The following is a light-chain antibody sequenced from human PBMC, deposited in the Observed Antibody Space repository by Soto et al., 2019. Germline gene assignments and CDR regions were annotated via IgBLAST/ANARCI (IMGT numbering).Light chain of an antibody. V-gene: IGLV2-8*01. CDR2: ELN. Sequence: QSVLTQPPSASGSPGQSVSISCTGTSSDVGGYNYVSWYQQHQGKAPKLMIYELNKQPPAVPNRCSGSKSGNTASLTVSGLQAEDEADYYCSSYAGSSDVVGTGTTVTVL. CDR1: SSDVGGYNY. J-gene: IGLJ1*01. CDR3: SSYAGSSDV.